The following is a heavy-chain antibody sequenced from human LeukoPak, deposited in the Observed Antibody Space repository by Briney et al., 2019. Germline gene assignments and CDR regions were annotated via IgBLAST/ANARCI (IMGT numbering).Heavy chain of an antibody. CDR2: VYYTGST. CDR1: GGSITSYY. J-gene: IGHJ4*02. Sequence: PSETLSLTCTVSGGSITSYYWSWIRQPPGKGLEWIGYVYYTGSTNYNPSLRSRVTISVDTSENQFSLKLSSVTAADTAVYYCARHDTSDYTYFYYWGQGTLVTVSS. D-gene: IGHD3-22*01. CDR3: ARHDTSDYTYFYY. V-gene: IGHV4-59*01.